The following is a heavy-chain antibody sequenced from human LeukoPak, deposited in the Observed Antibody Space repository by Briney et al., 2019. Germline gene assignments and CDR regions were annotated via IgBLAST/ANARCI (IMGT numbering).Heavy chain of an antibody. V-gene: IGHV3-21*04. CDR1: GFNFSGYS. CDR2: INTRSNYI. Sequence: GGSLRLSCAASGFNFSGYSMTWIRQAPGKGLEWVSSINTRSNYIYYADSVKGRFTISRDNAKNSLYLQMNSLRAEDTALYYCAKDMRYNWNAIDYWGQGTLVTVSS. D-gene: IGHD1-1*01. J-gene: IGHJ4*02. CDR3: AKDMRYNWNAIDY.